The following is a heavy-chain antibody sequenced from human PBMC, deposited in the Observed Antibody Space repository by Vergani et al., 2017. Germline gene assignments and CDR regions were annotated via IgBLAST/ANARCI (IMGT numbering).Heavy chain of an antibody. J-gene: IGHJ4*02. V-gene: IGHV5-51*01. CDR2: IFPGDADT. CDR1: GYTFTNYW. CDR3: ARLPRGLRGMSLEY. D-gene: IGHD3-10*01. Sequence: EVRLVQSGPEVKKPGESVKISCETSGYTFTNYWVAWVRQRPGKGLEWMGLIFPGDADTRYSPSFEGQVTIPADTSTSTAYVQWPSLKASDTAVYFCARLPRGLRGMSLEYWGQGTLVTVSS.